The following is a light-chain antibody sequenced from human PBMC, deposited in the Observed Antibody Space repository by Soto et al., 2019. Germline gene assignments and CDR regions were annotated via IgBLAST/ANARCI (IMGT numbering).Light chain of an antibody. CDR1: SSDIGVYNY. Sequence: QSVLTQPASVSGSPGQSITFSCTGTSSDIGVYNYVSWYQQHPGKAPKLMIYEVNNRPSGVSNRFSGSKSGNTASLTISGLQAEDEADYYCISYTKSNSYVCAAGTQGTV. V-gene: IGLV2-14*01. J-gene: IGLJ1*01. CDR2: EVN. CDR3: ISYTKSNSYV.